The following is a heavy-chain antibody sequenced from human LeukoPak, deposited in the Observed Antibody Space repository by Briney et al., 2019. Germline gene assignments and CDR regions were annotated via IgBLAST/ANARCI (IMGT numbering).Heavy chain of an antibody. J-gene: IGHJ4*02. Sequence: RSSETLSLTCTVSGDSISSYYWSWIRQPPGKGLEWIGEINHGGSTNYNPSLKSRVTISVDTSKNQFSLKLSSVTAADTAVYYCARAFRYGGYDDAFDYWGQGTLVTVSS. CDR2: INHGGST. CDR1: GDSISSYY. V-gene: IGHV4-34*01. D-gene: IGHD5-12*01. CDR3: ARAFRYGGYDDAFDY.